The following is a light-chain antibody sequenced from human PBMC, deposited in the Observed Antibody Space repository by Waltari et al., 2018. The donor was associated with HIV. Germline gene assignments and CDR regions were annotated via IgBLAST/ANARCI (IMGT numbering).Light chain of an antibody. CDR1: QSISTS. J-gene: IGKJ4*01. CDR2: GSS. CDR3: QQSYSTPRT. V-gene: IGKV1-39*01. Sequence: DIQMTQSPSSLSASVGDRVTITCRASQSISTSLNWYQQKPGKAPNLLISGSSTLQSGVPSRFSGSGSGTDFTLTISSLQPEDFATYHCQQSYSTPRTFGGGSKVEIK.